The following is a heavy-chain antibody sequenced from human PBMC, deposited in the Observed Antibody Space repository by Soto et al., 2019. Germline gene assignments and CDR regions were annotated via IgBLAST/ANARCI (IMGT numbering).Heavy chain of an antibody. D-gene: IGHD2-21*02. CDR3: AREAYCGGDCPEAEYFQH. J-gene: IGHJ1*01. V-gene: IGHV1-18*04. CDR1: GYTFTSYG. CDR2: ISAYNGNT. Sequence: ASVKVSCKASGYTFTSYGISWVRQAPGQGLEWMGWISAYNGNTNYAQKLQGRVTMTTDTSTSTAYMELRSLRSDDTAVYYCAREAYCGGDCPEAEYFQHWGQGTLVTSPQ.